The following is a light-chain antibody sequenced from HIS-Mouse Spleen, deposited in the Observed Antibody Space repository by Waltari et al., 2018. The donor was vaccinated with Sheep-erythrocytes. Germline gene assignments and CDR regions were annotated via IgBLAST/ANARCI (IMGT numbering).Light chain of an antibody. CDR2: DVS. J-gene: IGLJ1*01. CDR1: SSDAGGYNY. V-gene: IGLV2-11*01. Sequence: QSALTQPRSVSVSPAQSVTIHCTGTSSDAGGYNYVSWYQQHPGKAPKLMIYDVSKRPSGVPDRFSGSKSGNTASLTISGLQAEDEADYYCCSYAGSYNHVFATGTKVTVL. CDR3: CSYAGSYNHV.